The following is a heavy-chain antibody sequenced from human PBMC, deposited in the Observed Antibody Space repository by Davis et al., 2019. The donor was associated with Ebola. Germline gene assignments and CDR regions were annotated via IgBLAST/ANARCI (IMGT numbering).Heavy chain of an antibody. CDR1: GDSVFGKNGA. V-gene: IGHV6-1*01. Sequence: PSETLSLTCAISGDSVFGKNGAWNWIRQSPSRGLEWLGRTYYNSKWYNDYAVSVKSRITINPDTSKNQFSLHLNSVTPGDTAVYYCARGWLRTGFDYWGQGTLVTVSS. CDR2: TYYNSKWYN. D-gene: IGHD3/OR15-3a*01. CDR3: ARGWLRTGFDY. J-gene: IGHJ4*02.